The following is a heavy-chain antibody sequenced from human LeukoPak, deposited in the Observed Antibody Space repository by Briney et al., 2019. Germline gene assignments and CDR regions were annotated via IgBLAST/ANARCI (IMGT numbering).Heavy chain of an antibody. D-gene: IGHD3-10*01. J-gene: IGHJ4*02. CDR2: ISSGSSTT. CDR3: ARGRGLTLSYHYFDY. V-gene: IGHV3-48*02. CDR1: GFTFSPLG. Sequence: GGSLRLSCAASGFTFSPLGMNWVRQAPGRGLEWVSYISSGSSTTDYADSVKGRFTISRDSAKNSLYLQMNSLRDEDTAVYYCARGRGLTLSYHYFDYWGQGTLVTVSS.